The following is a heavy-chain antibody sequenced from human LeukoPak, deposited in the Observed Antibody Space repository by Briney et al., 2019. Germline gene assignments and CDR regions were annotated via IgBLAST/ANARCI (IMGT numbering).Heavy chain of an antibody. Sequence: SVKVSCKASGGTFSSYAISWVRQAPGQGLEWMGGITPIFGTANYAQKFQGRVTITADESTSTAYMELSSLRSEDTAVYYCARDLTPYSSGWFGYWGQGTLVTVSS. J-gene: IGHJ5*01. CDR3: ARDLTPYSSGWFGY. CDR1: GGTFSSYA. D-gene: IGHD6-19*01. V-gene: IGHV1-69*13. CDR2: ITPIFGTA.